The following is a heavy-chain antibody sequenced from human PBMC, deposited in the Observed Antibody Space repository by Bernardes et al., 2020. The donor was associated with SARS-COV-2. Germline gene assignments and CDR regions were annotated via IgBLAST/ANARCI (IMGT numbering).Heavy chain of an antibody. D-gene: IGHD3-3*01. CDR3: ARDPGVTIFGVRYYYYGMDV. V-gene: IGHV1-18*01. Sequence: ASVKVSCKASGYTFTSYGISWVRQAPGQGLEWMGWISAYNGNTNYAQKLQGRVTMTTDTSTSTAYMELRSLRSDDTAVYYCARDPGVTIFGVRYYYYGMDVWGQGTTVTVSS. CDR1: GYTFTSYG. CDR2: ISAYNGNT. J-gene: IGHJ6*02.